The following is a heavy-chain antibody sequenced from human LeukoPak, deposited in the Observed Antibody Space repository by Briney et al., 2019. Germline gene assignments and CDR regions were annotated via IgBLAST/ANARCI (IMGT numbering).Heavy chain of an antibody. CDR2: FDPVEGET. V-gene: IGHV1-24*01. J-gene: IGHJ5*02. CDR1: GYSLTDLA. D-gene: IGHD3-10*01. CDR3: ATVIDGHMVREIIIEGYWCDP. Sequence: ASVKVSCKVSGYSLTDLAMHWVRPAPGTGLEWMGGFDPVEGETIYAQKFQGRVTMTEDTSTDTAYMELSSLRSEDTAMYYCATVIDGHMVREIIIEGYWCDPWGQGTLVTVSS.